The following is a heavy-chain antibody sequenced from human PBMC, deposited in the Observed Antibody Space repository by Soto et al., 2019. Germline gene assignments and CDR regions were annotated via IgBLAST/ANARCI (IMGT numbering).Heavy chain of an antibody. CDR1: GFTFSSYA. CDR3: AKTIWYTDWFDP. CDR2: ISGSGGST. J-gene: IGHJ5*02. D-gene: IGHD6-13*01. Sequence: GGSLRLSCAASGFTFSSYAMSWVRQAPGKGLEWVSAISGSGGSTYYADSAKGRFTISRDNSKNTLYLQMNSLRAEDTAVYYCAKTIWYTDWFDPWGQGTLVTVSS. V-gene: IGHV3-23*01.